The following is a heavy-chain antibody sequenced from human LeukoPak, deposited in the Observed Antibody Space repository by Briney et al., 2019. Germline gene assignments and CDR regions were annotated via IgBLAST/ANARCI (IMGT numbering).Heavy chain of an antibody. CDR2: ISGSGGST. CDR3: AEVHSSSRPYYYMAV. CDR1: GFTFSSYA. J-gene: IGHJ6*03. Sequence: GGSLRLSCAASGFTFSSYAMSWARQAPGKGLEWVSAISGSGGSTYYADSVKGRFTISRDNSKNTLYLQMNSLRAEDTAVYYCAEVHSSSRPYYYMAVWLKGTTVTVSS. D-gene: IGHD6-13*01. V-gene: IGHV3-23*01.